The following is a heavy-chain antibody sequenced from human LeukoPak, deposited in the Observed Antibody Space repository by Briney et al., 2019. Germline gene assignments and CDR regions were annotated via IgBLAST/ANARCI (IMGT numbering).Heavy chain of an antibody. CDR1: GCTLSKYL. V-gene: IGHV1-8*03. CDR3: ASVRRFGWPPPCWFDP. Sequence: SVNVSRKDSGCTLSKYLMHWVRQAPGKGREGMGWMKHNRCNTGYVQKFQGRVTITRNTSISTAYMELSSLRSEDTAVYYCASVRRFGWPPPCWFDPWGQGTLVTVSS. CDR2: MKHNRCNT. D-gene: IGHD6-19*01. J-gene: IGHJ5*02.